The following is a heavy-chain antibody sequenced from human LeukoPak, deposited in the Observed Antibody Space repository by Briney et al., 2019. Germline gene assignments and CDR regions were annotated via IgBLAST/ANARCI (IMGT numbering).Heavy chain of an antibody. V-gene: IGHV4-59*12. J-gene: IGHJ5*02. CDR1: GGSISSYY. CDR2: ISYSGST. CDR3: ARGYCSSTSCYVFDWFDP. D-gene: IGHD2-2*01. Sequence: SETLSLTCTVSGGSISSYYWSWIRQPPGKGLEWIGYISYSGSTNFNPSLKSRVTISVDTSKNQFSLKLSSVTAADTAVYYCARGYCSSTSCYVFDWFDPWGQGTLVTVSS.